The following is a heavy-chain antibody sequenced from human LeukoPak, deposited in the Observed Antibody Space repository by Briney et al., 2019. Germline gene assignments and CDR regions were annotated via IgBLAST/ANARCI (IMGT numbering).Heavy chain of an antibody. Sequence: ASAKVSCKISGSTLTESSIHWVRQPPGKGLEWMGGFDPEDVETIYSQKFQGRVTLTDDTSTDTAYMELSSLRFEDTAVYYCATRNCSGGSCLPEFYYYYLDIWGTGTTVTVSS. CDR2: FDPEDVET. J-gene: IGHJ6*03. CDR1: GSTLTESS. D-gene: IGHD2-15*01. V-gene: IGHV1-24*01. CDR3: ATRNCSGGSCLPEFYYYYLDI.